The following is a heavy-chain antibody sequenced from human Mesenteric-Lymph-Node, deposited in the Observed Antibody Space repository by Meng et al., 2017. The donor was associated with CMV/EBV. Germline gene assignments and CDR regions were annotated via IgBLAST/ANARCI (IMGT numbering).Heavy chain of an antibody. CDR1: GFTFNNYA. CDR3: ARKVPAAQIDY. V-gene: IGHV3-30-3*01. D-gene: IGHD2-2*01. CDR2: ISYDGNYK. J-gene: IGHJ4*02. Sequence: GGSLRLSCAASGFTFNNYAMHWVRQAPGKGLEWVAVISYDGNYKYYADSVRGRFTISRDNSKNTLYVQMNSLRAEDTAVYYCARKVPAAQIDYWGQGTLVTVSS.